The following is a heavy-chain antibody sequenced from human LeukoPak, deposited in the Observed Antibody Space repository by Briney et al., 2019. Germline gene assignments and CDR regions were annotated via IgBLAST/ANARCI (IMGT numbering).Heavy chain of an antibody. CDR1: GYTFTSYY. Sequence: ASVKVSCKASGYTFTSYYMHWVRQAPGQGLEWMGIINPSGGSTSYAQKFQGRVTMTRDTSTSTVYMELSSLRSEDTAVYYCARAGRKSRGVDLVRKKETGYYYMDVWGKGTTVTVSS. CDR2: INPSGGST. D-gene: IGHD3-10*02. CDR3: ARAGRKSRGVDLVRKKETGYYYMDV. V-gene: IGHV1-46*01. J-gene: IGHJ6*03.